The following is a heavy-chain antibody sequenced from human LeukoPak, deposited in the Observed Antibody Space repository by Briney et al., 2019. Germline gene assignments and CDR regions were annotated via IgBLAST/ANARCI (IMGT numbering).Heavy chain of an antibody. CDR3: AKDSYASGRPLHTFDV. CDR2: ISGDGAST. Sequence: PGGSLRLSCAASGFTFAIHAMTWVRQAPGKGLEWVSGISGDGASTHYAESLKGQFTISRDNSQNTLFLQMNSLRVEDTAIYYCAKDSYASGRPLHTFDVWGRGTMVTVSS. CDR1: GFTFAIHA. V-gene: IGHV3-23*01. D-gene: IGHD3-10*01. J-gene: IGHJ3*01.